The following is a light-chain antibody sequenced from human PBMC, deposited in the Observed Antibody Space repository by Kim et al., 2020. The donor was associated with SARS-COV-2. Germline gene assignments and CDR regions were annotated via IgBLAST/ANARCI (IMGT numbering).Light chain of an antibody. J-gene: IGKJ5*01. CDR3: LQHSTYPIT. CDR2: GAS. Sequence: ASVGARVPIPSRASHVIRNDLGWYQQNPGRAPKLLIYGASSLQSGVPSRFSGSGSGTEFTLTISSVQPEDFATYFCLQHSTYPITFGQGTRLEIK. CDR1: HVIRND. V-gene: IGKV1-17*01.